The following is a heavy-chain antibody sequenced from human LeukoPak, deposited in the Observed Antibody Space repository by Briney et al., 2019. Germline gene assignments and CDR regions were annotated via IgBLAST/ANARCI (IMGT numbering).Heavy chain of an antibody. J-gene: IGHJ4*02. CDR1: GFTFSSYA. CDR2: ISGSGGST. Sequence: GGSLRLSCAASGFTFSSYAMSWVRQAPGKGLEWVSGISGSGGSTYYADSVKGRFTISRDNSKNTLYLQMNSLRAEDTAVYYCAKDSYDILTGYHTDYWGQGTLVTVSS. D-gene: IGHD3-9*01. CDR3: AKDSYDILTGYHTDY. V-gene: IGHV3-23*01.